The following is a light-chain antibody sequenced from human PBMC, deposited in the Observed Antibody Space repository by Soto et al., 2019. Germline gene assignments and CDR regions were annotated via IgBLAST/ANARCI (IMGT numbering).Light chain of an antibody. J-gene: IGKJ5*01. V-gene: IGKV3-11*01. Sequence: IVLTPSPATPSLSPGERATLSRRASQSVSSYLAWYQQKPGQAPRLLIYDASNRATGIPARFSGSGSGTDFTLTISSLEPEDFAVYYCQQRSNWAITFGQGTRLEIK. CDR3: QQRSNWAIT. CDR2: DAS. CDR1: QSVSSY.